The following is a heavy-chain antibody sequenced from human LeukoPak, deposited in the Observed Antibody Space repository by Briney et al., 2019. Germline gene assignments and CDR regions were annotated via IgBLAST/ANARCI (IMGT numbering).Heavy chain of an antibody. D-gene: IGHD3-22*01. J-gene: IGHJ4*02. V-gene: IGHV3-23*01. CDR2: ISASAGTT. CDR3: AKATSSGYYRSSDY. CDR1: GFTFTNYA. Sequence: GGSLRLSCAASGFTFTNYAMSWVRQAPGEGLEWVSAISASAGTTAYADSVKGRFTISRDNAKNTLYLQMSSLRAEDTAVYYCAKATSSGYYRSSDYWGQGTLVTVSP.